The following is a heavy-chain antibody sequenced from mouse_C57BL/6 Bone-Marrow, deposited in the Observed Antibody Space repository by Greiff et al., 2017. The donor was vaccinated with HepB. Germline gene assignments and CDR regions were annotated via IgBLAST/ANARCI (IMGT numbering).Heavy chain of an antibody. CDR1: GFTFSSYA. J-gene: IGHJ3*01. CDR2: ISDGGSYT. CDR3: ARDRSPAWFAY. Sequence: EVMLVESGGGLVKPGGSLKLSCAASGFTFSSYAMSWVRQTPEKRLEWVATISDGGSYTYYPDNVKGRFTISRDNAKNNLYLQMSHLKSEDTAMYYCARDRSPAWFAYWGQGTLVTVSA. V-gene: IGHV5-4*01.